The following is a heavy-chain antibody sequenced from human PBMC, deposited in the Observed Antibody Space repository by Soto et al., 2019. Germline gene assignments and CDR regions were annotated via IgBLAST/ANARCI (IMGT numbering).Heavy chain of an antibody. V-gene: IGHV4-31*03. CDR3: ARDRLSCYYYGMDV. J-gene: IGHJ6*02. CDR2: IYYSGST. Sequence: QVQLQESGPGLVKPSQTLSLTCTVSGGSISSGGYYWSWIRQHPGKGLEWIGCIYYSGSTYYNPSLKSRVTISVDTSKNQFSLKLSSVTAADTAVYYCARDRLSCYYYGMDVWGQGTTVTVSS. CDR1: GGSISSGGYY.